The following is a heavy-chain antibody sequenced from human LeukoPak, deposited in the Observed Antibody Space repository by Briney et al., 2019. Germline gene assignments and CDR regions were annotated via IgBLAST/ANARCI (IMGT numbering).Heavy chain of an antibody. J-gene: IGHJ6*03. V-gene: IGHV3-48*04. CDR1: EFTFSSYS. D-gene: IGHD3-3*01. CDR3: ARKTYDFWSGYYWSTDYYYMDA. CDR2: ISSSSSTI. Sequence: GGSLRLSCAASEFTFSSYSMNWVRQAPGKGLEWVSYISSSSSTIYYADSVKGRFTISRDNAKNSLYLQMNSLRAEDTAVYYCARKTYDFWSGYYWSTDYYYMDAWGKGTTVTVSS.